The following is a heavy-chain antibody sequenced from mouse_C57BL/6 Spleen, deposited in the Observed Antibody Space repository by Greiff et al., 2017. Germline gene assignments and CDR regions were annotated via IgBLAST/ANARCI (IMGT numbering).Heavy chain of an antibody. Sequence: QVQLQQSGAELVRPGASVTLSCKASGYTFTDYEMHWVKQTPVHGLEWIGAIDPETGGTAYNQKFKGKAILTADKSSSTAYMELRSLTSEDSAVYYCTRDWAVYWYFDVWGTGTTVTVSS. J-gene: IGHJ1*03. D-gene: IGHD4-1*01. V-gene: IGHV1-15*01. CDR2: IDPETGGT. CDR1: GYTFTDYE. CDR3: TRDWAVYWYFDV.